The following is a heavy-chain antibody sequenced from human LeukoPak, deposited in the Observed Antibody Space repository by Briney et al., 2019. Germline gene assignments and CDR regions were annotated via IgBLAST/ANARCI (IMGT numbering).Heavy chain of an antibody. CDR3: ARARYSYGGKTYYYYYMDV. Sequence: PWASVKVSCKASGGTFSSYAISWVRQAPGQGLEWMGGIIPIFGTANYAQKFQGRVTITADKSTSTAYMELSSLRSEDTAVYYCARARYSYGGKTYYYYYMDVWGKGTTVTVSS. J-gene: IGHJ6*03. CDR1: GGTFSSYA. CDR2: IIPIFGTA. D-gene: IGHD5-18*01. V-gene: IGHV1-69*06.